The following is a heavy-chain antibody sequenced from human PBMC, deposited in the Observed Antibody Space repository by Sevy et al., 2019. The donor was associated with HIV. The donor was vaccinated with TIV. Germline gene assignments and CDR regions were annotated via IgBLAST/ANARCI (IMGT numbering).Heavy chain of an antibody. CDR1: GFTFSDHY. Sequence: GGSLRLSCAASGFTFSDHYMDWIRQAPGKGLEWIGRIRNKANTYSTEYGASVKGRFTISRDDSKNSLYLQMNSLKTEDTAVYYCARVKTNNLGVDQDDYWGQGTLVTVSS. V-gene: IGHV3-72*01. CDR3: ARVKTNNLGVDQDDY. D-gene: IGHD3-16*01. J-gene: IGHJ4*02. CDR2: IRNKANTYST.